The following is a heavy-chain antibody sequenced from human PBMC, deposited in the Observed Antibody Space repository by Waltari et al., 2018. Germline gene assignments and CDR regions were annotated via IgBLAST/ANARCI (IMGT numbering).Heavy chain of an antibody. J-gene: IGHJ3*01. CDR1: GYSFTTDH. CDR2: INPDSGRR. V-gene: IGHV1-46*01. D-gene: IGHD3-16*01. Sequence: VQLVQSAAEVKRPGASVRVACKASGYSFTTDHPHWVRQAPGQGLEWMGIINPDSGRRSYAEKFKGRVAMTRDTSTTTVYMELTSLRPGDTAIYYCARDLSPDLAFGFDVWGQGTTVIVSS. CDR3: ARDLSPDLAFGFDV.